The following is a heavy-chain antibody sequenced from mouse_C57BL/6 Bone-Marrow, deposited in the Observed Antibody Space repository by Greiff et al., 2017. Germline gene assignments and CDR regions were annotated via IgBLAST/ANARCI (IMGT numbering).Heavy chain of an antibody. J-gene: IGHJ3*01. D-gene: IGHD2-2*01. CDR1: GFNIKDDY. V-gene: IGHV14-4*01. CDR2: IDPENGDT. CDR3: TNGYDRGFAY. Sequence: EVQLQQSGAELVRPGASVKLSCTASGFNIKDDYMHWVKQRPEQGLEWIGWIDPENGDTEYASKFQGKATITADTSSNTAYLQLSSLTSEDTAVYYCTNGYDRGFAYWGQGTLVTVSA.